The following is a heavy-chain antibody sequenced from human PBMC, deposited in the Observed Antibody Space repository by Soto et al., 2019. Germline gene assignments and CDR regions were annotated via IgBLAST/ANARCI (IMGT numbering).Heavy chain of an antibody. D-gene: IGHD3-16*01. CDR3: ARAPLGAMNRSTWFDP. CDR2: IYHSGST. CDR1: GGSLSSSNW. V-gene: IGHV4-4*02. J-gene: IGHJ5*02. Sequence: SETLSLTCAVSGGSLSSSNWWSWVRQPPGKGLEWIGEIYHSGSTNYNPSLKSRVTISVDKSKNQFSLKLSSVTAADTAVYYCARAPLGAMNRSTWFDPWGQGTLVTVSS.